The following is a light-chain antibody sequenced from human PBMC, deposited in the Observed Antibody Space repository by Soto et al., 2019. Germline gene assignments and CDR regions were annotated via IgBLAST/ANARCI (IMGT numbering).Light chain of an antibody. Sequence: DIQMTQSPSSLSASVGDRVTITCQASQDIANYLNWYQQKAGRDPKFLIYDASNLETGVPSRFSGSGSGTDFTVTISSLQPEDIATYYCQQYDDLPLTFGGGTKVEIK. J-gene: IGKJ4*01. CDR2: DAS. CDR3: QQYDDLPLT. V-gene: IGKV1-33*01. CDR1: QDIANY.